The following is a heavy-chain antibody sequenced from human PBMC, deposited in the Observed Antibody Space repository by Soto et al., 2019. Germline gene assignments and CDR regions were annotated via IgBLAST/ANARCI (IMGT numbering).Heavy chain of an antibody. V-gene: IGHV1-18*01. D-gene: IGHD3-22*01. CDR1: GYTFTSYC. Sequence: GASVKVSCKASGYTFTSYCISWVRQAPGQGLEWMGWISAYNGNTNYAQKLQGRVTMTTDTSTSTAYMELRSLRSDDTAVYYCARDVRGWRPNWFDPWGQGTLVTVSS. J-gene: IGHJ5*02. CDR2: ISAYNGNT. CDR3: ARDVRGWRPNWFDP.